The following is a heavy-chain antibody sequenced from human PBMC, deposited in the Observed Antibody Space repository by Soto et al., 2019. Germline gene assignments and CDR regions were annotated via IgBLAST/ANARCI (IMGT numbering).Heavy chain of an antibody. Sequence: QVQLVQSGAAVKRPGASVKVSCKASGYTFLNYDVAWVRRAPGQGLEWMGWISISKGKTYYQQSLQGRVMMTTDTATTTTYMDLMSIRSDQTAVYYCARKGYIGNFSFDVWGQRTIGTVSS. J-gene: IGHJ6*02. D-gene: IGHD1-1*01. CDR1: GYTFLNYD. CDR3: ARKGYIGNFSFDV. V-gene: IGHV1-18*01. CDR2: ISISKGKT.